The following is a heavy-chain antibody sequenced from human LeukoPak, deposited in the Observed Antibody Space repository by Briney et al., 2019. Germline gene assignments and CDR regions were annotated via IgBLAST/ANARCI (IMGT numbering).Heavy chain of an antibody. CDR1: GFTFITYE. CDR3: ARGPSVGSGWSPDY. Sequence: GGSLRLSCAASGFTFITYEMNWVRQAPGKGLEWVSYISSSGSTKYYADSVKGRFTISRDNAKNSLYLQMHSLRADDTAVYYCARGPSVGSGWSPDYWGQGTLVTVSS. V-gene: IGHV3-48*03. J-gene: IGHJ4*02. CDR2: ISSSGSTK. D-gene: IGHD6-19*01.